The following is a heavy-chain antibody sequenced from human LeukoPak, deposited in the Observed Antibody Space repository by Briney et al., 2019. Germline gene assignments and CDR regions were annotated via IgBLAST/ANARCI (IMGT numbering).Heavy chain of an antibody. CDR1: GFTFSSYA. CDR2: ISYDGSNK. J-gene: IGHJ4*02. D-gene: IGHD3-9*01. Sequence: GGSLRLSCAASGFTFSSYAMHWVRQAPGKGLEWVAVISYDGSNKYYADSVKGRFTISRDNSKNTLYLQMNSLRAEDTAVYYCARDPDYDILTGYYKHRGAPAGTFDYWGQGTLVTVSS. CDR3: ARDPDYDILTGYYKHRGAPAGTFDY. V-gene: IGHV3-30-3*01.